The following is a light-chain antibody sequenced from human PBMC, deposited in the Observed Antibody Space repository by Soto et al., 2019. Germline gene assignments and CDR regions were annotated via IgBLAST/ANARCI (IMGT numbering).Light chain of an antibody. V-gene: IGKV3-11*01. J-gene: IGKJ5*01. Sequence: EIVLTQSPATLSLSIGERATLSCRASQSVNTYVAWFRQRPGQAPRLLIYDASNRASGIPARISGSGSGTDFTLIIDSLAPEDFAVYYCQQRSNWPPITFGQGTLLEVK. CDR3: QQRSNWPPIT. CDR2: DAS. CDR1: QSVNTY.